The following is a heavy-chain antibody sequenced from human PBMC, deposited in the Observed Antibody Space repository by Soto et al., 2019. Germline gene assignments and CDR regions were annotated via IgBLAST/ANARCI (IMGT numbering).Heavy chain of an antibody. CDR2: ISYDGSNK. V-gene: IGHV3-30-3*01. CDR1: GFTFSSYA. J-gene: IGHJ4*02. Sequence: QGQLVESGGGVVQPGRSLRLSCAASGFTFSSYAMHWVRQAPGKGLEWVAVISYDGSNKYYADSVKGRFTISRDNSKNTLYLQMNSLRAEDTAVYYCARDMAARIAARPAPRAIDYWGQGSLVTVSS. CDR3: ARDMAARIAARPAPRAIDY. D-gene: IGHD6-6*01.